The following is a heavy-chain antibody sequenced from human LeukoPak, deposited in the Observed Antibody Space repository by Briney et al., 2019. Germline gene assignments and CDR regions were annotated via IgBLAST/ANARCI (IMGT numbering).Heavy chain of an antibody. J-gene: IGHJ1*01. V-gene: IGHV5-51*01. D-gene: IGHD1-26*01. CDR3: ARHDSGSYHSDFQY. CDR1: GYSFTSCW. CDR2: IYPGDSDT. Sequence: GESLKIPCKGSGYSFTSCWIGWVRQMPGKGLDWMGIIYPGDSDTRYSPSFQGQVTISADKSISTAYLQWSSLKASDTAMYYCARHDSGSYHSDFQYWGQGTLVSVSS.